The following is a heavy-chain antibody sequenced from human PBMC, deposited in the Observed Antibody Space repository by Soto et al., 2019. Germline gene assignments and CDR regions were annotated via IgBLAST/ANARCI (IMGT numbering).Heavy chain of an antibody. CDR1: GGTFSSYA. CDR2: IIPIFGTA. J-gene: IGHJ4*02. V-gene: IGHV1-69*13. CDR3: ARVEGGIAARPDY. D-gene: IGHD6-6*01. Sequence: GASVKVSCKASGGTFSSYAISWVRQAPGQGLEWMGGIIPIFGTANYAQKFQGRVTITADESTSTAYMELSSLRSEDTAVYYCARVEGGIAARPDYWGQGTLVTVSS.